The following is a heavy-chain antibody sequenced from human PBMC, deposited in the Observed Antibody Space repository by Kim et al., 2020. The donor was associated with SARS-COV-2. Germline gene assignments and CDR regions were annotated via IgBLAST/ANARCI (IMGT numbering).Heavy chain of an antibody. D-gene: IGHD6-13*01. CDR1: GGTFNSYA. CDR2: IVPILGVA. Sequence: SVKVSCKASGGTFNSYAFSWVRQAPGQGLEWMGRIVPILGVANYAQKFLGRVTITADRSTSTAYMELYSLRSEDTAMYYCARDLGLYSSSWYFDYWGQGTLVTVSS. V-gene: IGHV1-69*04. J-gene: IGHJ4*02. CDR3: ARDLGLYSSSWYFDY.